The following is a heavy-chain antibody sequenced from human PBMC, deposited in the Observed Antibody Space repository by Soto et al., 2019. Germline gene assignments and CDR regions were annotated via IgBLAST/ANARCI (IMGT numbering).Heavy chain of an antibody. Sequence: QVQLVESGGGVVQPGRSLRLSCAASGFTFSSYGMHWVRQAPGKGLEWVAVIWYDGSNKYYADSVKGRFTISRDNSKNPLYLQMNSLRAEDTAVYYCARDLYGDSAFDYWGQGTLVTVSS. CDR3: ARDLYGDSAFDY. CDR1: GFTFSSYG. V-gene: IGHV3-33*01. CDR2: IWYDGSNK. D-gene: IGHD4-17*01. J-gene: IGHJ4*02.